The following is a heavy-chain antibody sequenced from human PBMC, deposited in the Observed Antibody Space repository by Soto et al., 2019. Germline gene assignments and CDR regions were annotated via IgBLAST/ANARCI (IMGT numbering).Heavy chain of an antibody. V-gene: IGHV1-18*01. CDR3: ARHGRGKGMGFTAGDWFDP. CDR1: GYTFTSYG. D-gene: IGHD3-16*01. J-gene: IGHJ5*02. Sequence: DSVKVSCKASGYTFTSYGISWVRQAPGQGLEWMGWISTYNGNTNYAQKLQGRVTMTTDTSTSTAYMELRSLRSDDTAVYYCARHGRGKGMGFTAGDWFDPWGQRTLVTVSS. CDR2: ISTYNGNT.